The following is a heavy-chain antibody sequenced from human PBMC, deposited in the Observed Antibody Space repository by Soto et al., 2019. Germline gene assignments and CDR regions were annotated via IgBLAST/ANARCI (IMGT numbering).Heavy chain of an antibody. Sequence: QVQLVQSGAEVKKPGASVKVSCKASGYTFTSYDINWVRQATGQGLEWMGWMNPNSGNTGYAQKFQGRVTMTRNTSISTAYMELSSLRSEDTAVYYCARLLYYYDSSGYYYGNGIDVWGQGTTVTVSS. V-gene: IGHV1-8*01. CDR2: MNPNSGNT. D-gene: IGHD3-22*01. CDR3: ARLLYYYDSSGYYYGNGIDV. CDR1: GYTFTSYD. J-gene: IGHJ6*02.